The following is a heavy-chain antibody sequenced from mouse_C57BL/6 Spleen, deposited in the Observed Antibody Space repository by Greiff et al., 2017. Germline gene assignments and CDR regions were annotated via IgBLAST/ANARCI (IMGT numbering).Heavy chain of an antibody. D-gene: IGHD5-5*01. CDR3: AKPSTYFYNAMDY. J-gene: IGHJ4*01. V-gene: IGHV3-6*01. Sequence: EVQLQESGPGLVKPSQSLSLTCSVTGYSITSGYYWNWIRQFPGNKLEWMGYISYDGSNNYNPSLKNRISLTRDPSKNQFFLKLNSVTTEDTATYYCAKPSTYFYNAMDYWGQGTSVTVSS. CDR1: GYSITSGYY. CDR2: ISYDGSN.